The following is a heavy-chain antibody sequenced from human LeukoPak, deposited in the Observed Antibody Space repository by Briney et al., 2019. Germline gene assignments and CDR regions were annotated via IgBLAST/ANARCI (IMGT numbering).Heavy chain of an antibody. CDR2: ISAYNGNT. CDR1: GYTFTSYG. J-gene: IGHJ3*02. Sequence: GASVKVSCKASGYTFTSYGISWVRQAPGQGLEWMGWISAYNGNTNYAQKLQGRVTMTTDTSTSTAYMELRSLRSDDTAVYYCARDQYYDILTGYSQDAFDIWGQGTMVTVSS. CDR3: ARDQYYDILTGYSQDAFDI. V-gene: IGHV1-18*01. D-gene: IGHD3-9*01.